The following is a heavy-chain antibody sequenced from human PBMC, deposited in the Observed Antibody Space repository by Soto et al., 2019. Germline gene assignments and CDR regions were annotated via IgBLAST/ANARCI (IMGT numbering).Heavy chain of an antibody. CDR2: IDPNSGDT. J-gene: IGHJ5*02. D-gene: IGHD3-10*01. CDR3: ARLELDDGTAADSSLTP. Sequence: ASVKVSCKASGYTFSDYYIHWVRQAPGQGLAWMGWIDPNSGDTTYAQKFQGRLTLTRDTSISTAYMDLRGLTSDDTAMHFCARLELDDGTAADSSLTPWGQGTLVTVSS. V-gene: IGHV1-2*02. CDR1: GYTFSDYY.